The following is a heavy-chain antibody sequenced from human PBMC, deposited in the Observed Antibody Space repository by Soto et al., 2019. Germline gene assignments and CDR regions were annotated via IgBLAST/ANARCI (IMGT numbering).Heavy chain of an antibody. CDR2: VDPTGETT. CDR3: ARGGPVAAVVTAQNWFDT. J-gene: IGHJ5*02. D-gene: IGHD2-21*02. V-gene: IGHV1-46*04. CDR1: GYTFSDYY. Sequence: QVQLVQSGAEVKEPGASVTLSCKSSGYTFSDYYIHWVRQAPGQGLEWMGIVDPTGETTAYAQRLQGRGTTTSDTSTSTAYMELTSLRSEDTAVYYCARGGPVAAVVTAQNWFDTWGQGTLVTVSS.